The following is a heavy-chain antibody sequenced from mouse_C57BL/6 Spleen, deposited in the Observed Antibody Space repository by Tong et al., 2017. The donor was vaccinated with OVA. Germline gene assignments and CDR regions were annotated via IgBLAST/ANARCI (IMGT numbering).Heavy chain of an antibody. Sequence: EVQLVESGGGLVKPGGSLKLSCAASGFTFSDYYMYWVRQTPEKRLEWVATISDGGSYTYYPDSVKGRFTISRDNAKNNLYLQMSSLKSEDTAMYYCAPLGGGYYFDYWGQGTTLTVSS. V-gene: IGHV5-4*02. CDR2: ISDGGSYT. J-gene: IGHJ2*01. D-gene: IGHD4-1*01. CDR1: GFTFSDYY. CDR3: APLGGGYYFDY.